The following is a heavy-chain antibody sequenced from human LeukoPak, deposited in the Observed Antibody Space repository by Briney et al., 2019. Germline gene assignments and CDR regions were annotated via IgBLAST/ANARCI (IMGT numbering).Heavy chain of an antibody. CDR2: INAGNGNT. D-gene: IGHD6-13*01. CDR3: ARDYEWSIAAAGTFYYYYGMDV. CDR1: GYTFTSYA. J-gene: IGHJ6*02. V-gene: IGHV1-3*01. Sequence: ASVKVSCKASGYTFTSYAMHWVRQAPGQRLEWMGWINAGNGNTKYSQKFQGRVTITRDTSASTAYMEPSSLRSEDTAVYYCARDYEWSIAAAGTFYYYYGMDVWGQGTTVTVSS.